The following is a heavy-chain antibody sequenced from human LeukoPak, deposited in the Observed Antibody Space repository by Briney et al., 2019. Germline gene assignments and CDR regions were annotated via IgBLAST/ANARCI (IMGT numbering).Heavy chain of an antibody. J-gene: IGHJ4*02. CDR2: IKNDESST. CDR1: GFTFSDYW. V-gene: IGHV3-74*03. CDR3: AYYDSSGYYYGRLRY. Sequence: GGSLRLSCAASGFTFSDYWMHWVRQAPGKGLVWVSRIKNDESSTMYADSVKGRFTTTRDNAKNTLYLQMNSLRADDTGLYFCAYYDSSGYYYGRLRYWGQGTPVTVSS. D-gene: IGHD3-22*01.